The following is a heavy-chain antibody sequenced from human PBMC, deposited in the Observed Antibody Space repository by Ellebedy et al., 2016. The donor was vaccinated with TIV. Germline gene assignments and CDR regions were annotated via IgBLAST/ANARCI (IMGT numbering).Heavy chain of an antibody. V-gene: IGHV4-34*01. CDR2: INHSGST. Sequence: SQTLSLTCAVYGGSFSGYYWSWIRQPPGKGLEWIGEINHSGSTNYNPSLKSRVTISVDTSKNQFSLKLSSVTAADTAVYYCARHLTMVRGEGPVGELDYWGQGTLVTVSS. CDR1: GGSFSGYY. J-gene: IGHJ4*02. D-gene: IGHD3-10*01. CDR3: ARHLTMVRGEGPVGELDY.